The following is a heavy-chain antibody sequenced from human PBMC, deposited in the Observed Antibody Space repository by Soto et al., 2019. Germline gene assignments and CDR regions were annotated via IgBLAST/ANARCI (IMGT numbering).Heavy chain of an antibody. J-gene: IGHJ6*02. D-gene: IGHD1-7*01. Sequence: PGGSLRPSCAASGLTFSSYAMSWVRQAPGKGLEWVSAISGSGGSTYYADSVKGRFTISRDNSKNTLYLQMNSLRAEDTAVYYCAKVIITGTPIYGMDVWGQGTTVTVSS. CDR1: GLTFSSYA. V-gene: IGHV3-23*01. CDR2: ISGSGGST. CDR3: AKVIITGTPIYGMDV.